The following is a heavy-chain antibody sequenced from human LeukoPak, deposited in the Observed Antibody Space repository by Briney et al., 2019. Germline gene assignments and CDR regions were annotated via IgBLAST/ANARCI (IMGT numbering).Heavy chain of an antibody. Sequence: PGGSLRLSCAASGFTFSSYSMNWVRQAPGKGLEWVSSISSSSSYIYYADSVKGRFTISRDNAKNSLYLQMNSLRAEDTAVYYCAKGIWEYSGSYGAGVFDYWGQGTLVTVSS. J-gene: IGHJ4*02. CDR2: ISSSSSYI. CDR1: GFTFSSYS. CDR3: AKGIWEYSGSYGAGVFDY. V-gene: IGHV3-21*04. D-gene: IGHD1-26*01.